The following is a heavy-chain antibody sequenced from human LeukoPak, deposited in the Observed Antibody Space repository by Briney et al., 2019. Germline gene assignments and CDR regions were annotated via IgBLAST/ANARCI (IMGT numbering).Heavy chain of an antibody. CDR1: GFIFGSYS. V-gene: IGHV3-7*01. Sequence: GGSLRLSCVGSGFIFGSYSMTWVRQAPGQGLGWVASMERDGSVAYYLDSVKGRFIISRDNARNSLYLQMNSLRAEDTALYDCVTTTYLTESRQFDYWGQGTQVTVSS. D-gene: IGHD1-1*01. J-gene: IGHJ4*02. CDR2: MERDGSVA. CDR3: VTTTYLTESRQFDY.